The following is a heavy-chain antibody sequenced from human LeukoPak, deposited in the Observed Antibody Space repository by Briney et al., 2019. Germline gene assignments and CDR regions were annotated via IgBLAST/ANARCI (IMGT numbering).Heavy chain of an antibody. CDR1: GYTFTGYX. Sequence: GYTFTGYXXXXXRQAXGQGXXXXXXXNPNSGGTNYAQKFQGRVTMTRDTSISTAYMELSRLRSDDTAVYYCARVSQQIAVAAHFDYWGQGTLVTISS. V-gene: IGHV1-2*02. CDR2: XNPNSGGT. CDR3: ARVSQQIAVAAHFDY. J-gene: IGHJ4*02. D-gene: IGHD6-19*01.